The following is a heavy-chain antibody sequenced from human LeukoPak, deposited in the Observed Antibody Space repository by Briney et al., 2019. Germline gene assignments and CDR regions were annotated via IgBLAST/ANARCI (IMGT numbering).Heavy chain of an antibody. J-gene: IGHJ3*02. CDR1: GFTFSSYA. V-gene: IGHV3-30-3*01. CDR3: ARDGDLGAFDI. CDR2: ISYDGSNK. Sequence: GGSLRLSCAASGFTFSSYAMHWVRQAPGKGLEWVAVISYDGSNKYYADSVKGRFTISRDNSKSTLYLQMNSLRAEDTAVYYCARDGDLGAFDIWGQGTMVTVSS. D-gene: IGHD3-10*01.